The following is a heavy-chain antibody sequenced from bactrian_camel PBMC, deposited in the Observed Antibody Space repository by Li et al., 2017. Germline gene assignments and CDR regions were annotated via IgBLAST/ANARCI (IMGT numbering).Heavy chain of an antibody. J-gene: IGHJ6*01. CDR2: IYHGGGAT. V-gene: IGHV3S25*01. Sequence: QLVESGGGSVQAGGSLRLSCTASEFTYSRTWLGWFRQGPGKEREGVAAIYHGGGATAYADSVKGRFTISQDNAKKTVHLQMNSLKPEDTAMYYCAADVVPSQEHAWVLGENGFWGQGTQVTVS. D-gene: IGHD3*01. CDR1: EFTYSRTW. CDR3: AADVVPSQEHAWVLGENGF.